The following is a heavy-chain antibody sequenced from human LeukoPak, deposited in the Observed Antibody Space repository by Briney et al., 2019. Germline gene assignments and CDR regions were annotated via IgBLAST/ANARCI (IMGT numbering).Heavy chain of an antibody. CDR3: ARDGGLHTNFDY. J-gene: IGHJ4*02. CDR2: TKLDGSAE. CDR1: ASTFSRSY. V-gene: IGHV3-7*01. Sequence: GGSLRLSCAASASTFSRSYMGWVRQAPGKGLEWVSDTKLDGSAEYYADSVRGRFTASRDNANNLLYLQMNRLRAEDTAVYYCARDGGLHTNFDYWGQGTLLTVSS. D-gene: IGHD2-15*01.